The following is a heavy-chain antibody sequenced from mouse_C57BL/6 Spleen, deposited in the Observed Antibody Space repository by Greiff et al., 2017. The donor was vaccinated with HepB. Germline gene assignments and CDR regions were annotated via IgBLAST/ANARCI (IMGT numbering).Heavy chain of an antibody. CDR3: ARRDDYEYYFDY. Sequence: QVQLKQPGAELVMPGASVKLSCKASGYTFTSYWMHWVKQRPGQGLEWIGEIDPSDSYTNYNQKFKGKSTLTVDKSSSTAYMQLSSLTSEDSAVYYCARRDDYEYYFDYWGQGTTLTVSS. CDR1: GYTFTSYW. D-gene: IGHD2-4*01. CDR2: IDPSDSYT. V-gene: IGHV1-69*01. J-gene: IGHJ2*01.